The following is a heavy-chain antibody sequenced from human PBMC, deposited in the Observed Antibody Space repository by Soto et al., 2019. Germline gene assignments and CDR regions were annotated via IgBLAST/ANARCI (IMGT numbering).Heavy chain of an antibody. CDR1: GGSVSSGSYY. V-gene: IGHV4-61*01. J-gene: IGHJ4*02. CDR2: IYYSGST. CDR3: ARAGLGDGSDY. D-gene: IGHD1-26*01. Sequence: QVQLQESGPGLVKPLETLSLTCTVSGGSVSSGSYYWSRIRQPPGKGLEWIGYIYYSGSTKYNPSLKSRVTISVDTSKNQFSLKLSSVTAADTAVYYCARAGLGDGSDYWGQGTLVTVSS.